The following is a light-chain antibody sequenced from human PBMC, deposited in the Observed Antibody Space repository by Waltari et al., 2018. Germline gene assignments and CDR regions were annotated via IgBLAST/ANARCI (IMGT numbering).Light chain of an antibody. V-gene: IGKV3-20*01. CDR1: QSVTRT. CDR2: GAS. J-gene: IGKJ1*01. Sequence: ELVLTPSPGTLSLSPGASAPLSCRASQSVTRTLAWYQQKPGQAPRLLIYGASNRATGIPDRFSGSGSGTDFSLTISRLEPEDFAVYYCQHYLRLPATFGQGTKVEIK. CDR3: QHYLRLPAT.